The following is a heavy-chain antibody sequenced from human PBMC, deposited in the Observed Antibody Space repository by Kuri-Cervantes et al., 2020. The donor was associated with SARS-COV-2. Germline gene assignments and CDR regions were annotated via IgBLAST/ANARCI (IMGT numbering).Heavy chain of an antibody. CDR2: IRSKADGGTT. D-gene: IGHD1-26*01. CDR1: GFTFSNAW. J-gene: IGHJ4*02. CDR3: ATELRWELPPLVDS. Sequence: GESLKISCATSGFTFSNAWMTWVRQAPGRGLEWVGRIRSKADGGTTDYAPRVKDRFTISRDDSRNTLYLQMNSLKSEDTAVYYCATELRWELPPLVDSWGQGTRVTGSS. V-gene: IGHV3-15*01.